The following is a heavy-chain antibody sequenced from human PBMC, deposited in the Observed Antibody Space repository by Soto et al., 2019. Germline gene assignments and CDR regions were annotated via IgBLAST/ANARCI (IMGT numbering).Heavy chain of an antibody. Sequence: QVQLVQSGTEVKKPGSSVKVSCKASGGTFRSNAISWVRQAPGQGLEWMGGLIPIFGTTNYAQKFQGRFTIPAAESASPAYLELSSLRSDDTAVYFCARMPSFSSGSGSGMDVWGQGTTVTVSS. CDR3: ARMPSFSSGSGSGMDV. V-gene: IGHV1-69*01. CDR1: GGTFRSNA. CDR2: LIPIFGTT. D-gene: IGHD3-10*01. J-gene: IGHJ6*02.